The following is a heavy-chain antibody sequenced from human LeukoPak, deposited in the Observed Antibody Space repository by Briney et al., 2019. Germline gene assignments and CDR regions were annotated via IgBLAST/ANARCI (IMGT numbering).Heavy chain of an antibody. Sequence: GGSLRLSCAASGFTFSSDSMNWVRQAPGKGLEWVSSISSSSSYIYYADSVKGRFTISRDNAKNSLYLHMNSLRAEATAVYYCASTNIARYWGQGTLVTVSS. J-gene: IGHJ4*02. D-gene: IGHD5-18*01. CDR2: ISSSSSYI. V-gene: IGHV3-21*01. CDR3: ASTNIARY. CDR1: GFTFSSDS.